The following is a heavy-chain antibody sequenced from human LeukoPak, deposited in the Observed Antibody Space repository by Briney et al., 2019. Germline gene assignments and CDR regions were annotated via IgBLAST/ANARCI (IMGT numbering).Heavy chain of an antibody. D-gene: IGHD3-22*01. J-gene: IGHJ4*02. Sequence: SETLSLTCTVSGGSISGSSYYWGWIRQPPGKGLEWIGSIYYSGSTYYNPSLKSRVTISVDTSKNQFSLKLSSVTAADTAVYYCAAMAGYYDSSGPLSGWGQGTLVTVSS. CDR3: AAMAGYYDSSGPLSG. CDR1: GGSISGSSYY. V-gene: IGHV4-39*01. CDR2: IYYSGST.